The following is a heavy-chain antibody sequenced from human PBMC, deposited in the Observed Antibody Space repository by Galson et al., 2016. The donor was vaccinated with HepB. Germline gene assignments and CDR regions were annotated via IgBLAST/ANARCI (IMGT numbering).Heavy chain of an antibody. D-gene: IGHD2-15*01. CDR3: AKGGDGGGTCLDY. Sequence: SLLLSCSSFCFIFSSYGMHWVRQAPGKGLEWVAVISFDGSNKYYADSVKGRFTISRDNSKNTLYLQMNRLRHEDTALYYCAKGGDGGGTCLDYWGQGTLVTVSS. CDR1: CFIFSSYG. V-gene: IGHV3-30*18. CDR2: ISFDGSNK. J-gene: IGHJ4*02.